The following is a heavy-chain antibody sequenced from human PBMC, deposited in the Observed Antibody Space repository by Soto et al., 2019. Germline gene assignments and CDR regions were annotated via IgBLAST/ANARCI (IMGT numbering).Heavy chain of an antibody. J-gene: IGHJ4*02. CDR2: ISYEGSNK. Sequence: ESGGGVVQPGRSLRLSCAASGFTFSSYGMHWVRQAPGKGLEWVAVISYEGSNKYYADSVKGRFTISRDNSKNTLYLQMNSLRAEDTALYYCAKDQYSYGPHYFDYWGQGTLVTVSS. CDR3: AKDQYSYGPHYFDY. D-gene: IGHD5-18*01. V-gene: IGHV3-30*18. CDR1: GFTFSSYG.